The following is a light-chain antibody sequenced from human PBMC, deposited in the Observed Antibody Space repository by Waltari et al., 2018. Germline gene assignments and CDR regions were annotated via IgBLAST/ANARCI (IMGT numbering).Light chain of an antibody. CDR1: RLGDTY. V-gene: IGLV3-1*01. CDR2: QDS. J-gene: IGLJ3*02. CDR3: QAWDSTTAQGV. Sequence: SFDLTQPPSMSVSPGQTATITCSGDRLGDTYISWYQQKAGQSPPLVIYQDSRRPSGIPERFSCSTAGHTATLTISGTQSVDEADVYCQAWDSTTAQGVFGGGTKLTVL.